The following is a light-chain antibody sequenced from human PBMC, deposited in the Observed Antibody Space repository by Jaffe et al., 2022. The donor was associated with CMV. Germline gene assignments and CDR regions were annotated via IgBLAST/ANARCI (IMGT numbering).Light chain of an antibody. V-gene: IGKV1-17*01. CDR2: AAF. Sequence: DIQMTQSPSSLSASVGDRVTITCRASQGIGNDLDWYQQKPGKAPKRLIYAAFSLQSGVPSRFSGSRSGTEFSLTISSLHPEDFATYFCLQYNTYFTFGGGTKVEIK. CDR1: QGIGND. CDR3: LQYNTYFT. J-gene: IGKJ4*01.